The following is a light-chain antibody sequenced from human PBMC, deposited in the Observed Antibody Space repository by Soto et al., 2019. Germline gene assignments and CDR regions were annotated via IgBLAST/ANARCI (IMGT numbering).Light chain of an antibody. CDR3: QSLGTGIQV. V-gene: IGLV4-69*01. CDR1: SGYSTYA. Sequence: QAVVTQSPSASASLGASVKLTCTLSSGYSTYAIAWHQQQSEKGPRFLMKINYDSTHSKGDGFFDRFSGSSSGAERHLTISSLQSEDEADYYCQSLGTGIQVFGGGTKVTVL. J-gene: IGLJ3*02. CDR2: INYDSTH.